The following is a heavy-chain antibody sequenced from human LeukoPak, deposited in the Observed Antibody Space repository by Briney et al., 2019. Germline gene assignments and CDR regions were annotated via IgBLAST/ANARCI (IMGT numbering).Heavy chain of an antibody. D-gene: IGHD3-10*01. CDR2: ITSGGYTT. CDR3: AREGSSYAPSEPFYFDY. V-gene: IGHV3-48*03. Sequence: QTGGSLRLSCTDSGFSFSSHDMNWVRQAPGKGLEWVSYITSGGYTTRYAASVKGRFTISRDNAKNSLYLQMNSLKAEDTAVYYCAREGSSYAPSEPFYFDYWGQGTLVTVYS. J-gene: IGHJ4*02. CDR1: GFSFSSHD.